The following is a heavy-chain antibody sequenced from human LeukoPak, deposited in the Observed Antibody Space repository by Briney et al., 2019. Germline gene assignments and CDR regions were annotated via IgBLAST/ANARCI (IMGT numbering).Heavy chain of an antibody. CDR1: GFTFSSYA. V-gene: IGHV3-23*01. J-gene: IGHJ4*02. CDR2: ISDSGGST. D-gene: IGHD4-11*01. CDR3: AKDLDDYSNYLSVGGVDY. Sequence: RGSLRLSCAASGFTFSSYAMSWVRQAPGKGLECVSAISDSGGSTYYADSVKGRFTISRDNSKNTLYLQMNSLRAEDTAVYYCAKDLDDYSNYLSVGGVDYWGQGTLVTVSS.